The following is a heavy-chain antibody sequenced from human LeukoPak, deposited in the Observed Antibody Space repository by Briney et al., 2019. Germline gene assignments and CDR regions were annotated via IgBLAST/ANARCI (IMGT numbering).Heavy chain of an antibody. CDR2: ISGSGGST. CDR1: GFTLSSYA. Sequence: GGSLRLSCAASGFTLSSYAMSWVRQAPGKGLEWVSAISGSGGSTYYADSVKGRFTISRDNSKNTLYLRMNSLRAEDTAVYYCAKDNGGYSGYVDTTDYWGQRTLVTVSS. J-gene: IGHJ4*02. CDR3: AKDNGGYSGYVDTTDY. V-gene: IGHV3-23*01. D-gene: IGHD5-12*01.